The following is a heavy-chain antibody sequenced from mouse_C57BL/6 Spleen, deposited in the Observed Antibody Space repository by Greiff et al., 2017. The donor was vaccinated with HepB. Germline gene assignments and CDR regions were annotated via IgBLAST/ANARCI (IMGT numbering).Heavy chain of an antibody. Sequence: EVQRVESEGGLVQPGSSMKLSCTASGFTFSDYYMAWVRQVPEKGLEWVANINYDGSSTYYLDSLKSRFIISRDNAKNILYLQMSSLKSEDTATYYCARVGYDGYYLYAMDYWGQGTSVTVSS. V-gene: IGHV5-16*01. J-gene: IGHJ4*01. CDR2: INYDGSST. CDR1: GFTFSDYY. CDR3: ARVGYDGYYLYAMDY. D-gene: IGHD2-3*01.